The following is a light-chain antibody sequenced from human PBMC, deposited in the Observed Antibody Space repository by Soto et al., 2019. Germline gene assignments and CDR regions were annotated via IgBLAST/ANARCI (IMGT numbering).Light chain of an antibody. V-gene: IGKV2-30*01. CDR3: MQGTHPYT. Sequence: DVVMTQSPLSLPVTLGQPASISCRSSQSLVYSDGNTYLNWFQQRPGQSPRRLIYKVSNRDSGVPDRFSGGGSGTDFTLKISRVEAEDVGVYYCMQGTHPYTFGPGTKVDIK. CDR1: QSLVYSDGNTY. J-gene: IGKJ3*01. CDR2: KVS.